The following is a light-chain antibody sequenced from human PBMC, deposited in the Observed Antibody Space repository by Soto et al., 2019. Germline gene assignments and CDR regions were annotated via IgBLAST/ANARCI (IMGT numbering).Light chain of an antibody. Sequence: EIVMTQSPATLSVSPGETVTLSCRASQSVSSSYLAWYQQKPGQAPRLLIYGASTRATGIPPRFSGSGSGTEFTLTISSLQYEDFAVYYCQQYYNWPPWPFGQGTKVEIK. CDR2: GAS. J-gene: IGKJ1*01. V-gene: IGKV3-15*01. CDR1: QSVSSSY. CDR3: QQYYNWPPWP.